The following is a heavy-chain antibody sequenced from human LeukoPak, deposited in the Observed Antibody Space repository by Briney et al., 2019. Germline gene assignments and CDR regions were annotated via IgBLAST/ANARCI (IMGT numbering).Heavy chain of an antibody. D-gene: IGHD1-1*01. V-gene: IGHV4-59*01. Sequence: PSETLFLTCTVSGDSIRSSYWSWIRQPPGETLEWVGYIYYSGSANYNPSLKDRVSMSVDTSKNQLSLRLSSVTAADTAVYYCARERGGQRTGQFDQWGQGILVTVSS. CDR1: GDSIRSSY. J-gene: IGHJ4*02. CDR2: IYYSGSA. CDR3: ARERGGQRTGQFDQ.